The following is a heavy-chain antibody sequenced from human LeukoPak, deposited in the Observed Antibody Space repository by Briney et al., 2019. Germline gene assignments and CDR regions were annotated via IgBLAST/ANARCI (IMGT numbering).Heavy chain of an antibody. J-gene: IGHJ3*02. CDR2: ISYSGST. CDR3: VRADFDI. V-gene: IGHV4-34*01. CDR1: GGSFSGYY. Sequence: SETLSLTCAVYGGSFSGYYWSWIRQPPGKGLEWIGSISYSGSTDYNPSLKSRVTISIDTSKNQFSLKLSSVTAADTAMYYCVRADFDIWGQGTMVTVSS.